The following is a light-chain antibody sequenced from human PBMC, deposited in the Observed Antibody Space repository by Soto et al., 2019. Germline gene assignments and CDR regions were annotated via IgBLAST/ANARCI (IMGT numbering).Light chain of an antibody. V-gene: IGKV3-11*01. CDR2: DAS. J-gene: IGKJ2*01. CDR1: QGVGNS. CDR3: QQRSSWPPGYT. Sequence: EIVLTQSPATLSLSPGERATLSCRASQGVGNSLGWYQQRSGQAPRLLIYDASKRATGIPARFSGSGSGTDFTLPISSLEPEDFAVYYCQQRSSWPPGYTFGQGTKVEIK.